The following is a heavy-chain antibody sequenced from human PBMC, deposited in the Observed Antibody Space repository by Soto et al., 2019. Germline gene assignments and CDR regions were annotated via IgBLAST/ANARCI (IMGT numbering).Heavy chain of an antibody. CDR2: IKQDGSEK. V-gene: IGHV3-7*01. CDR3: ARAIVVVVAARRRYYYGMDV. D-gene: IGHD2-15*01. Sequence: GGSLRLSCAASGFTFSSYWMSWVRQAPGKGLEWVANIKQDGSEKYYVDSVKGRFTISRDNAKNSLYLQMNSLRAEDTAVYYCARAIVVVVAARRRYYYGMDVWGPGTTVTVSS. J-gene: IGHJ6*02. CDR1: GFTFSSYW.